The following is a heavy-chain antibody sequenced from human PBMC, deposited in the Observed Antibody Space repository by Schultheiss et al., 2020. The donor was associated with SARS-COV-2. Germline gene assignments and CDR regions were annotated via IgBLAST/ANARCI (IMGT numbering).Heavy chain of an antibody. V-gene: IGHV3-23*01. J-gene: IGHJ1*01. Sequence: GGSLRLSCAASGFTVSSNYMSWVRQAPGKGLEWVSAISGSGGSTYYADSVKGRFTISRDNSKNSLYLQMNSLRAEDTAVYYCAKDFLGYCSSTSCLFQHWGQGTLVTVSS. D-gene: IGHD2-2*01. CDR3: AKDFLGYCSSTSCLFQH. CDR2: ISGSGGST. CDR1: GFTVSSNY.